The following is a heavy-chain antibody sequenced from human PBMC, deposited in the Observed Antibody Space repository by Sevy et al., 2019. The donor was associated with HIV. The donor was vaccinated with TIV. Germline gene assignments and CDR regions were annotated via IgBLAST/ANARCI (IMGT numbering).Heavy chain of an antibody. J-gene: IGHJ4*02. CDR2: INPSGGST. D-gene: IGHD2-21*02. CDR3: ALRGAYCGGDCPEVDY. Sequence: ASVKVSCKASGYTFTSYYMHWVRQAPGQGLEWMGIINPSGGSTSYAQKFQGRVTRTRDTSTSTVYMELSSLRSEDTAVYYCALRGAYCGGDCPEVDYWGQGTLVTISS. V-gene: IGHV1-46*01. CDR1: GYTFTSYY.